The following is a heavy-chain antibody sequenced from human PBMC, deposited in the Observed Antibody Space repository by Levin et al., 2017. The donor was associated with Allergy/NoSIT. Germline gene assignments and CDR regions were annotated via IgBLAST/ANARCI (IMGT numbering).Heavy chain of an antibody. V-gene: IGHV3-11*03. J-gene: IGHJ4*02. D-gene: IGHD6-13*01. CDR1: GFTFSDYY. CDR3: ARHRAGVAAEAIDS. Sequence: GGSLRLSCVASGFTFSDYYMSWIRQAPGKGLEWVSSISSSSSYTNYADSVKGRFTISRDNAKNSLYLQMNSLRAEDTAVYYCARHRAGVAAEAIDSWGQGTLVTASS. CDR2: ISSSSSYT.